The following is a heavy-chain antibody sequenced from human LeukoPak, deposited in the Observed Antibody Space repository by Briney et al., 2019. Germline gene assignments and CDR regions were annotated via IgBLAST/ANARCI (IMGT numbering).Heavy chain of an antibody. CDR3: AGAPPDYGERYYYYGMDV. V-gene: IGHV4-39*07. D-gene: IGHD4-17*01. J-gene: IGHJ6*02. Sequence: SETLSLTCTVSGDSISSSNYYWGWIRQPPGKGLEWIGSIYYSGSTNYNPSLKSRVTISVDTSKNQFSLKLSSVTAADTAVYYCAGAPPDYGERYYYYGMDVWGQGTTVTVSS. CDR1: GDSISSSNYY. CDR2: IYYSGST.